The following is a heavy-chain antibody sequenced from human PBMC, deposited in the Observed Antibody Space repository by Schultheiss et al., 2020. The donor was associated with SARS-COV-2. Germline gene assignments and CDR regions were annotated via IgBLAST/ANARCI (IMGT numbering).Heavy chain of an antibody. Sequence: SQTLSLTCSVSGDSINNYYWSWIRQSAGKGLEWIGRIHTSGSTYYNPSLKSRVTISVDRSKNQFSLDLSSVTAADTAVYYCARDQAYSSGSEPVFDPWGQGTLVTVSS. CDR2: IHTSGST. V-gene: IGHV4-4*07. CDR3: ARDQAYSSGSEPVFDP. D-gene: IGHD6-19*01. J-gene: IGHJ5*02. CDR1: GDSINNYY.